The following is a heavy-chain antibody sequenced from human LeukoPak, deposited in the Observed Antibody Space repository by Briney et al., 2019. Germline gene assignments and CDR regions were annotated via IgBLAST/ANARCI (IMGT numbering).Heavy chain of an antibody. CDR3: AKSFIPVAVTPYFDY. V-gene: IGHV3-11*01. CDR1: GFTFSDYY. CDR2: ISSSGSTI. D-gene: IGHD6-19*01. Sequence: GGSLRLSCAASGFTFSDYYMSWIRQAPGKGLEWVSYISSSGSTIYYADSVKGRFTISRDNAKNSLYLQMNSLRAEDTALYYCAKSFIPVAVTPYFDYWGQGTLVTVSS. J-gene: IGHJ4*02.